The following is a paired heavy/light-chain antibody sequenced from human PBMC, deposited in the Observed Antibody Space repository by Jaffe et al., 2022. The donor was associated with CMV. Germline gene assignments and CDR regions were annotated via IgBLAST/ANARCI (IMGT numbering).Heavy chain of an antibody. CDR3: ARGGDPPHQTVFAGFDY. J-gene: IGHJ4*02. Sequence: QVQLHESGPGLVKPSQTLSLTCSVSDGSTSRGGYYWSWIRQFPGKGLEWIGYIYDRGSTYYNPSLKSRVTISVDTSKNQFSLNLSSMTAADTAVYYCARGGDPPHQTVFAGFDYWGQGILVTVSS. V-gene: IGHV4-31*03. CDR2: IYDRGST. CDR1: DGSTSRGGYY. D-gene: IGHD4-17*01.
Light chain of an antibody. CDR3: QQYFSYVYT. Sequence: DIQMTQSPSTLSASVGERVTITCRASQSISSWLAWYQQKPGKAPNVLIYRASSLKNGVPPRFSGSGSGTEFTLTISSLQPDDSASYFCQQYFSYVYTFGPGTKLEIK. J-gene: IGKJ2*01. CDR2: RAS. CDR1: QSISSW. V-gene: IGKV1-5*03.